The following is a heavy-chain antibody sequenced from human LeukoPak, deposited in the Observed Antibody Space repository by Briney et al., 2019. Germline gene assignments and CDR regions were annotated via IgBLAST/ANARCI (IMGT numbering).Heavy chain of an antibody. CDR2: ISYDGSNK. V-gene: IGHV3-30-3*01. CDR3: GRAPSSGFDY. D-gene: IGHD1-26*01. CDR1: GFTFSSYA. J-gene: IGHJ4*02. Sequence: PGRSLRLSCAASGFTFSSYAMHWVRQAPGKGLEWVAVISYDGSNKYYADSVKGRFTISRDNSKNTLYLQMNSLRAEDTAVYYCGRAPSSGFDYWGQGPLVTVSS.